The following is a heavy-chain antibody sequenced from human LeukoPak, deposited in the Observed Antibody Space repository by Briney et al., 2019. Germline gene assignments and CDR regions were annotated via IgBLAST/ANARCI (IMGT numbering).Heavy chain of an antibody. D-gene: IGHD3-10*01. CDR2: ISWNSGSI. J-gene: IGHJ3*02. CDR1: GFTFDDYA. CDR3: ARAWFGERLAFDI. Sequence: GGSLRLSCAASGFTFDDYAMHWVRQAPGKGLEWVSGISWNSGSIGYADSVKGRFTISRDNAKNSLYLQMNSLRAEDTAVYYCARAWFGERLAFDIWGQGTMVTVSS. V-gene: IGHV3-9*01.